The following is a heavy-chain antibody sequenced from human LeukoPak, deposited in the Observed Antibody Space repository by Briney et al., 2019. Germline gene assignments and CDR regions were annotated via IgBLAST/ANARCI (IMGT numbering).Heavy chain of an antibody. D-gene: IGHD3-10*01. CDR1: GFTFSNYG. V-gene: IGHV3-23*01. CDR3: AKEWLRGGGPLDI. CDR2: IAVVGGNT. Sequence: GGSLRLSCAASGFTFSNYGMAWVRQAPGKGLEWVSTIAVVGGNTHYADSVEGRFTISRQDSNNALHLQLNSLRAEDTAIYYCAKEWLRGGGPLDIWGQGTLVTVSS. J-gene: IGHJ4*02.